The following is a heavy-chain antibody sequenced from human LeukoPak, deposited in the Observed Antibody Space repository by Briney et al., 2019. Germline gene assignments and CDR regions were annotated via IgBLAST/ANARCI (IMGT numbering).Heavy chain of an antibody. D-gene: IGHD3-10*01. CDR3: ARDTPLLFGESNWFDP. V-gene: IGHV1-18*04. Sequence: ASVKVSCKASGYTFTSCGISWVRQAPGQGLEWMGWISAYNGNTNYAQKLQGRVTMTTDTSTSTAYMELRSLRSDDTAVYYCARDTPLLFGESNWFDPWGQGTLVTVSS. CDR1: GYTFTSCG. J-gene: IGHJ5*02. CDR2: ISAYNGNT.